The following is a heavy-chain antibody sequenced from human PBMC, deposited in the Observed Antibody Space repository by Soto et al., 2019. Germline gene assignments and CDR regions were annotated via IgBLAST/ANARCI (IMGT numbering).Heavy chain of an antibody. J-gene: IGHJ5*02. CDR1: GFTFSGSA. Sequence: XESLRLSCAACGFTFSGSAMHWVRQASGKGLEWVGRIRSKANSYATAYAASVKGRFTISRDDSKNTAYLQMNSLKTEDTAVYYCTRHPSGGSSVWFDHWGQGTLVTVS. CDR3: TRHPSGGSSVWFDH. CDR2: IRSKANSYAT. V-gene: IGHV3-73*01. D-gene: IGHD6-6*01.